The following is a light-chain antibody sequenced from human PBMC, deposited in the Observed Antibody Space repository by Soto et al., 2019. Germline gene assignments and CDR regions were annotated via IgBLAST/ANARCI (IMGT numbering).Light chain of an antibody. CDR3: PQYGSAGT. CDR2: GAS. J-gene: IGKJ5*01. CDR1: QSVDSNY. V-gene: IGKV3-20*01. Sequence: ETVLRQSPGTLPLSPGERATLSCRASQSVDSNYLAWYQQKPGQAPRLLIYGASTRATGIPDRFTGSGSGTDFTLTISRLETEDVAVDYCPQYGSAGTFGQGIRRE.